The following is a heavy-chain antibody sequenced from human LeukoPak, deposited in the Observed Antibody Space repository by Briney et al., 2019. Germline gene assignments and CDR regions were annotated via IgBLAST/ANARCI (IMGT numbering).Heavy chain of an antibody. D-gene: IGHD2-8*02. Sequence: GGSLRLSCAASGFTFSSYWMTWVRQAPGKGLEWVANIKEDGSGKYYVDSVKGRFTISRDNAKNSLYLQMNSLRAEDTAVYYCVRGLVVDYWGHGSLVSVSS. J-gene: IGHJ4*01. V-gene: IGHV3-7*01. CDR3: VRGLVVDY. CDR1: GFTFSSYW. CDR2: IKEDGSGK.